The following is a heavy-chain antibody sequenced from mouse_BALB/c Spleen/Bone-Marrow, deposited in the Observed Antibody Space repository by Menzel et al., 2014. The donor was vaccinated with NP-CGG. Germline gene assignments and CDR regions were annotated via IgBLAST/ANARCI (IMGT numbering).Heavy chain of an antibody. Sequence: QVQLQQSGAELVRPGTSVKVSCKASGYASTNYWIEWVKQRPGQGLEWIGVINPGSGGVNYNEKFKGEATLTADKSSSTAYIQLSSLTSDDSAVYFCSREITRYAVDYWGQGTSVTVSS. CDR2: INPGSGGV. CDR1: GYASTNYW. D-gene: IGHD2-4*01. J-gene: IGHJ4*01. V-gene: IGHV1-54*01. CDR3: SREITRYAVDY.